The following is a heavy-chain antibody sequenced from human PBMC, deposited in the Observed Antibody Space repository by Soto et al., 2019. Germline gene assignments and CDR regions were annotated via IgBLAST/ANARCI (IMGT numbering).Heavy chain of an antibody. Sequence: SETLSLTCTVSGGSISSSSYYWGWIRQPPGKGLEWIGSIYYSGSTYYNPSLKSRVTISVDTSKNQFSLKLSSVTAADTAVYYCARRDSSSIWGYYYYGMDVWGQGTTVTVS. CDR3: ARRDSSSIWGYYYYGMDV. J-gene: IGHJ6*02. D-gene: IGHD6-6*01. V-gene: IGHV4-39*01. CDR2: IYYSGST. CDR1: GGSISSSSYY.